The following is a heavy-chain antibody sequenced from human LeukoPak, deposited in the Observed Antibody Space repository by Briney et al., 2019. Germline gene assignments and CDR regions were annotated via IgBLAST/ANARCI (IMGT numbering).Heavy chain of an antibody. CDR1: GFTFSSYS. D-gene: IGHD4-17*01. J-gene: IGHJ5*02. V-gene: IGHV3-48*01. CDR3: ARDLWGRDYGDYDDWFDP. Sequence: GGSLRLSCAASGFTFSSYSMNWVRQAPGKGLEWVSYISSSSSTIYYADSVKGRFTISRDNAKNSLYLQMNSLRAEDTAVYYCARDLWGRDYGDYDDWFDPWGQGTLVTVSS. CDR2: ISSSSSTI.